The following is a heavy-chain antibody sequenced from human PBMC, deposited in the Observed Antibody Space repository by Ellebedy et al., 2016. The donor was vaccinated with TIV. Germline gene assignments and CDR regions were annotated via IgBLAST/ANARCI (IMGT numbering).Heavy chain of an antibody. Sequence: MPSETLSLTCTVSGGSISSGGYYWSWIPQHPGKGLEWIGYIYYSGSTNYNPSLKSRVTISVDTSKNQFSLKLSSVTAADTAVYYCARAYDPLPDYWGQGTLVTVSS. D-gene: IGHD5-12*01. CDR3: ARAYDPLPDY. J-gene: IGHJ4*02. CDR1: GGSISSGGYY. CDR2: IYYSGST. V-gene: IGHV4-61*08.